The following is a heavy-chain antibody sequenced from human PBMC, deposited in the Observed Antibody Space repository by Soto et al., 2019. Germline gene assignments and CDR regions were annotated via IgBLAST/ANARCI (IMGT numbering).Heavy chain of an antibody. V-gene: IGHV1-18*01. Sequence: QVHLVQSGAEVKKPGASVKVSCKGSGYAFTTYGITWVRQAPGQGLEWMGWISEHNGNTNYAQKHQGRVTVTRDTSTSTAYLELRSLRSDDTAVYYCARGRYGEYWGQGALVTVSS. D-gene: IGHD3-10*01. CDR2: ISEHNGNT. CDR3: ARGRYGEY. CDR1: GYAFTTYG. J-gene: IGHJ4*02.